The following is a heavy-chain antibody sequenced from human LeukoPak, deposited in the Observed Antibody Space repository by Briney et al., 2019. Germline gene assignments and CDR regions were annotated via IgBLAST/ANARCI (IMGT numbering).Heavy chain of an antibody. J-gene: IGHJ3*02. CDR2: ISSSSSTI. V-gene: IGHV3-48*01. CDR1: GFTFSSYS. Sequence: HPGGSLRLSCAASGFTFSSYSMNWVRQAPGKGLEWVSYISSSSSTIYYADSVKGRFTISRDNAKNSLYLQMNSLRAEDTAVYYCARDLRGTDAFDIWAKGQWSPSLQ. D-gene: IGHD1-1*01. CDR3: ARDLRGTDAFDI.